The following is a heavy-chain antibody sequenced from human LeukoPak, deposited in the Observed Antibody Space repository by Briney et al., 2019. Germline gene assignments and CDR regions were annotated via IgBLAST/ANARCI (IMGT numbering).Heavy chain of an antibody. CDR1: GGSISSGGYS. Sequence: PSQTLSLTCAVSGGSISSGGYSWSWIRQPPGKALEWIGHILYTGSTKYNPSLKSRVTTSVDTSKNQFSLKLSSVTAADTAVYYCARSFGPGSDWLDPWGQGTLVTVSS. V-gene: IGHV4-30-4*07. D-gene: IGHD3-10*01. J-gene: IGHJ5*02. CDR3: ARSFGPGSDWLDP. CDR2: ILYTGST.